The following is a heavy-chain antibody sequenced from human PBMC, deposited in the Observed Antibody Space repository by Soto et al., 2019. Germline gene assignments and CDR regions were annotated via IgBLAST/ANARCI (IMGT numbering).Heavy chain of an antibody. CDR3: ARGTTGWEESKGDY. CDR1: GGSISSGDYY. Sequence: PSETLSLTCTASGGSISSGDYYWSWIRQPPGKGLEWIGYIYYSGGTYYNPSLKSRITISVDTSKNQFSLKLSSVTAADTAVYYCARGTTGWEESKGDYWGQGTLVTVSS. V-gene: IGHV4-30-4*01. CDR2: IYYSGGT. J-gene: IGHJ4*02. D-gene: IGHD1-26*01.